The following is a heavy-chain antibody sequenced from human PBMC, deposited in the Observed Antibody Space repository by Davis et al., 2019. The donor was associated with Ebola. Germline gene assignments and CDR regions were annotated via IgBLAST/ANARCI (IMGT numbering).Heavy chain of an antibody. D-gene: IGHD3-10*01. CDR3: ARPITMVQGVIIGWFDP. CDR1: AYTFTSYG. Sequence: ASVKVSCKASAYTFTSYGISWVRQAPGQGLEWMGWISAYNGNTNYAQKLQGRVTMTTDTSTSTAYMELRSLRSDDTAVYYCARPITMVQGVIIGWFDPWGQGTLVTVSS. V-gene: IGHV1-18*01. J-gene: IGHJ5*02. CDR2: ISAYNGNT.